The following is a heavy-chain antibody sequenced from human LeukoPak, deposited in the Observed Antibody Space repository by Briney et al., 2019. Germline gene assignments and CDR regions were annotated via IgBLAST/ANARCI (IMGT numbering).Heavy chain of an antibody. CDR3: ARLPTFYYDSSHYHYDY. Sequence: SGGSLRLSCAASGFTFSSYAMSWVRQAPGKGLEWVSAISGSGGSTYYADSVKGRFTISRDKAKNTLYLQMNSLRAEDTAVYYCARLPTFYYDSSHYHYDYWGQGTLVTVSS. CDR2: ISGSGGST. CDR1: GFTFSSYA. J-gene: IGHJ4*02. D-gene: IGHD3-22*01. V-gene: IGHV3-23*01.